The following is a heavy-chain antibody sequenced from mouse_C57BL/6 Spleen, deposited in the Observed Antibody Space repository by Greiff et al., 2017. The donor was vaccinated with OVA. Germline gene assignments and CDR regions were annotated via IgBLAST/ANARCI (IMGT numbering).Heavy chain of an antibody. Sequence: EVQLQQSGAELVRPGASVKLSCTASGFNIKDDYMHWVKQRPEQGLEWIGWIDPENGDTEYASKFQGKATITADTSSNTAYLQLSSLTSEDTAVYYCTTVVAKRGYFDYLGQGTTLTVSS. CDR1: GFNIKDDY. CDR2: IDPENGDT. CDR3: TTVVAKRGYFDY. J-gene: IGHJ2*01. V-gene: IGHV14-4*01. D-gene: IGHD1-1*01.